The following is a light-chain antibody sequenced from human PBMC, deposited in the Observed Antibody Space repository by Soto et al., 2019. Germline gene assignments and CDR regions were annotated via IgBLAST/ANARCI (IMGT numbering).Light chain of an antibody. J-gene: IGKJ1*01. V-gene: IGKV4-1*01. Sequence: DIVMTQSPDSLAVSLGERATINCKSSQNVLSSSNNKNYLTWYQQKPGQPPKLLIYWASTRESGVPDRFSGSGSGTDFTLTISSLQAEDVAVYSCQQYYSAPWTFGQGTRVEIK. CDR3: QQYYSAPWT. CDR1: QNVLSSSNNKNY. CDR2: WAS.